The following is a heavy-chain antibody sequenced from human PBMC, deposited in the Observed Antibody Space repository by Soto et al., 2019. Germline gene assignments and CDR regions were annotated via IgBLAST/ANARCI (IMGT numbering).Heavy chain of an antibody. CDR3: ARLLPAAGYYMDV. CDR1: GYSFTTNW. D-gene: IGHD2-2*01. CDR2: IYPGDSDT. V-gene: IGHV5-51*01. J-gene: IGHJ6*03. Sequence: PGESLKISCQGSGYSFTTNWIGWVRQMPGKGLEWMGIIYPGDSDTRYSPSFQGQVTISADKSINTAYLQWSGLKASDTAMYYCARLLPAAGYYMDVWGKGTTVTVSS.